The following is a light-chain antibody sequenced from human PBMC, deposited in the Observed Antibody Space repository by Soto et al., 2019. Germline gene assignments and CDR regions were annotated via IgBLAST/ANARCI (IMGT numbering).Light chain of an antibody. CDR3: SSYTSSSTV. Sequence: QSALTQPASVSGSPGQSITISCTGTSSDVGGYNYVSWYQQHPGKAPKLIIYDVSNRPSGVSNRFSGSKSGNTASLTISGLQAEDEADYYCSSYTSSSTVFGTGTKVTVL. J-gene: IGLJ1*01. CDR2: DVS. CDR1: SSDVGGYNY. V-gene: IGLV2-14*01.